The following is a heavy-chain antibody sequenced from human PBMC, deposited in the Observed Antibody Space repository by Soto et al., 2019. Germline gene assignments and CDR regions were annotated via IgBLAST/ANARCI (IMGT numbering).Heavy chain of an antibody. J-gene: IGHJ4*02. CDR2: IYSGGTT. D-gene: IGHD1-26*01. CDR3: ARGPPPGGYFDY. V-gene: IGHV3-53*01. CDR1: GFSVSNNY. Sequence: PGGSLRLSCAASGFSVSNNYTNWVRQAPGKGLEWVSLIYSGGTTHYADSVKGRFTISRDNSKNTLYFQMNSLRAEDTAVYYCARGPPPGGYFDYWGQGTLVTVAS.